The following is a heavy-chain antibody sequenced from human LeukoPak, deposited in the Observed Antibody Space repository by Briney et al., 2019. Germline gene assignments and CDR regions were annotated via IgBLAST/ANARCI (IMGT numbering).Heavy chain of an antibody. Sequence: GASVKVSCKVSGYTLTELAMHWVRQAPGKGLEWMGGFGPEDGETIYAQKFQGRVTMTEDTSTDTAYMELRSLRSEDTAVYYCATDGSSSWDWGQGTLVTVSS. J-gene: IGHJ4*02. D-gene: IGHD6-13*01. CDR2: FGPEDGET. CDR1: GYTLTELA. V-gene: IGHV1-24*01. CDR3: ATDGSSSWD.